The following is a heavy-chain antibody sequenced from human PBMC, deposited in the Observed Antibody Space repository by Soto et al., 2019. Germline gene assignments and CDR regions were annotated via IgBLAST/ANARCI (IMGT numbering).Heavy chain of an antibody. CDR2: INSDASST. D-gene: IGHD3-3*01. V-gene: IGHV3-74*01. CDR1: EFTFSNYW. CDR3: ARVTIGYIDY. Sequence: PGGSLRLSCAASEFTFSNYWMHWVRQAPGKGLVWVSRINSDASSTSCADSVQGRFSISRDNAKNTLYLQNNRLRAEATAEYYCARVTIGYIDYRGQGT. J-gene: IGHJ4*02.